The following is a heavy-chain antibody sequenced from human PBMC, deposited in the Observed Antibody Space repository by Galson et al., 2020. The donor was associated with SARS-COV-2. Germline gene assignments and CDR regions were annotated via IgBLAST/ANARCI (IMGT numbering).Heavy chain of an antibody. Sequence: ASVKVSCKASGYTLNNYGISWVQQAPGQGLEWMGWISAYNGNPKYAQKFHGRVIMTTDTSTNTAFMELRSLRSDDTALYFCAREQFFDYWGQGTPVTVSS. V-gene: IGHV1-18*01. CDR2: ISAYNGNP. CDR1: GYTLNNYG. D-gene: IGHD6-19*01. J-gene: IGHJ4*02. CDR3: AREQFFDY.